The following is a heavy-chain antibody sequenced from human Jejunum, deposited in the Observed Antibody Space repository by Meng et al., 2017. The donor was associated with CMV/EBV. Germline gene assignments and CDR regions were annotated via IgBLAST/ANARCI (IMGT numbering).Heavy chain of an antibody. CDR3: ARDNDGSSHYSQFDY. CDR2: LWYDGSRK. J-gene: IGHJ4*02. Sequence: SGFPLNSYGRHWVRQFPGKGREWVAVLWYDGSRKYFADSVQGRFSISRDDSKNTVYLQMNSLRAEDTAVYYCARDNDGSSHYSQFDYWGQGTLVTVSS. D-gene: IGHD3-22*01. V-gene: IGHV3-33*01. CDR1: GFPLNSYG.